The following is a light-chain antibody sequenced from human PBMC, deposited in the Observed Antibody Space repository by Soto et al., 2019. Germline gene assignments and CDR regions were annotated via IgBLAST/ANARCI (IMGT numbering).Light chain of an antibody. CDR2: DAS. V-gene: IGKV3D-20*02. CDR1: QSVGGSS. Sequence: ERVLTQSPGTLSLSPGERATVSCRASQSVGGSSLAWYQQRPGQAPRLLIYDASNRATGVPARFSGSGSGTDFTLTISSLESEDFAVYYCQQRANWPLTFGGGTKVDI. J-gene: IGKJ4*01. CDR3: QQRANWPLT.